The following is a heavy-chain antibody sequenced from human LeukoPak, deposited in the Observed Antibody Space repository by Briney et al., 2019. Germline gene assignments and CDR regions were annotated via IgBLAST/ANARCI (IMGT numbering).Heavy chain of an antibody. D-gene: IGHD2-2*01. CDR3: AKHWYCSSASCFRGYFDS. Sequence: PGGSLRLSCAATGLTVSSNFMSWVRQAPGKGPEWVSAISGSGAATYYADSLKGRFTISRDNSKNTLYLQMNSLRAEDTALYFCAKHWYCSSASCFRGYFDSWGQGTLVSVSS. J-gene: IGHJ4*02. V-gene: IGHV3-23*01. CDR1: GLTVSSNF. CDR2: ISGSGAAT.